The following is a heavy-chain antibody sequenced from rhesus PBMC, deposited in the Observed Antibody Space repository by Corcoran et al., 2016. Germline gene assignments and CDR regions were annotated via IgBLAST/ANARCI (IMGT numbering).Heavy chain of an antibody. CDR1: GGSISSSNW. V-gene: IGHV4-93*02. CDR2: IYGSGVST. Sequence: QVQLQESGPAVVKPSETLSLTCAVSGGSISSSNWWSWIRQSPGKGLEWIGGIYGSGVSTEYNPTRKSRVTISIDTSKNQFYLKLSSVTAADTAVYYCATRRSGTPFDYWGQGVLVTVSS. J-gene: IGHJ4*01. D-gene: IGHD2-27*01. CDR3: ATRRSGTPFDY.